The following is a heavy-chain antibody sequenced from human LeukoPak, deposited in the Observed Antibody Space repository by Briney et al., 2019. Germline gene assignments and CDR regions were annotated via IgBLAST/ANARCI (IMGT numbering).Heavy chain of an antibody. Sequence: SETLSLTCTVSGDSISSSPYYWGWVRQPPGKGLEWIGSIYYIGSTHYNPSLKRRVTISVDTSKNQFSLKLTSVTAADTAMYYCARARRGYGRSFDYWGQGTLVTVSS. CDR3: ARARRGYGRSFDY. CDR1: GDSISSSPYY. V-gene: IGHV4-39*07. CDR2: IYYIGST. J-gene: IGHJ4*02. D-gene: IGHD5-12*01.